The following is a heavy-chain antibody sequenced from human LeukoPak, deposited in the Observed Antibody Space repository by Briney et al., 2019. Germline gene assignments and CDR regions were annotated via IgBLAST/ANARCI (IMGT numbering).Heavy chain of an antibody. V-gene: IGHV5-10-1*01. CDR1: GYTLTSYW. Sequence: GESLKISCKGSGYTLTSYWISWVRQMPGKGLEWMGKIDPSDSYTSYSPSFQGHVTISANKSISAAFLQWSSLKASDTAMYYCARHSHYDFWSGCPDYWGQGTLVTVSS. J-gene: IGHJ4*02. CDR2: IDPSDSYT. D-gene: IGHD3-3*01. CDR3: ARHSHYDFWSGCPDY.